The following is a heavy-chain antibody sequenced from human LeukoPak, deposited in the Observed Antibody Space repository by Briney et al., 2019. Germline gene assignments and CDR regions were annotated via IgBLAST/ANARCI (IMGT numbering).Heavy chain of an antibody. V-gene: IGHV4-59*08. J-gene: IGHJ4*02. Sequence: PSETLSLTCTVSGGSISSYYWSWIRQPPGKGLEWIGYIYYSGSTNYNPSLKSRVTISVDTSKNQFSLKLSSVTAADTAVYYCARHSMVRGVDENFGYWGQGTLVTVSS. D-gene: IGHD3-10*01. CDR1: GGSISSYY. CDR3: ARHSMVRGVDENFGY. CDR2: IYYSGST.